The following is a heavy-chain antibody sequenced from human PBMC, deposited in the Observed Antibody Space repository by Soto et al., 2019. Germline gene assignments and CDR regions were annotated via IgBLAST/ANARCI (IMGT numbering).Heavy chain of an antibody. CDR2: ISSSGSTI. V-gene: IGHV3-48*03. Sequence: QPGGSLRLSCAASGFTFSSYEMNWVRQAPGKGLEWVSYISSSGSTIYYADSVKGRFTISRDNAKNSLYLQMNSLRAEDTAVYYCARGWVQDYDSSGYYHGGPFDYWGQGTLVTVSS. CDR3: ARGWVQDYDSSGYYHGGPFDY. J-gene: IGHJ4*02. CDR1: GFTFSSYE. D-gene: IGHD3-22*01.